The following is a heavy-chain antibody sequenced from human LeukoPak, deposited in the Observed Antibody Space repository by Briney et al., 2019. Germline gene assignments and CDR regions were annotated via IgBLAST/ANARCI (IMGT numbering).Heavy chain of an antibody. D-gene: IGHD3-10*01. Sequence: PGRSLRLSCAASGFTFSDYTMHWVRRAPGKGLEGVGLISYDGSNKYFADSVKGRFSISRDNSKNTLYLQMNSLRPDDTAVYSCARDSLWFGDPPGDYFDYWGQGTLVTVSS. CDR1: GFTFSDYT. J-gene: IGHJ4*02. CDR2: ISYDGSNK. CDR3: ARDSLWFGDPPGDYFDY. V-gene: IGHV3-30*04.